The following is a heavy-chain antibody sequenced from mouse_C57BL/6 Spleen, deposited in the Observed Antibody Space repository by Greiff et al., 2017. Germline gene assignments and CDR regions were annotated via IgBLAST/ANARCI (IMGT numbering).Heavy chain of an antibody. CDR1: GYTFTDYE. V-gene: IGHV1-15*01. Sequence: QIQLQQSGAELVRPGASVTLSCKASGYTFTDYEMHWVKQTPVHGLEWIGAIDPETGGTAYNQKFKGKAILTADTSSSTAYMELRSLTSEDSAVYYCTREANWDLYYAMDYWGQGTSVTVSS. CDR3: TREANWDLYYAMDY. CDR2: IDPETGGT. J-gene: IGHJ4*01. D-gene: IGHD4-1*01.